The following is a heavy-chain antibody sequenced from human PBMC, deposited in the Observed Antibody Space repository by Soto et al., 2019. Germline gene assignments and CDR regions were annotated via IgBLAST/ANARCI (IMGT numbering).Heavy chain of an antibody. J-gene: IGHJ6*04. D-gene: IGHD3-3*01. CDR1: GFTFSRYW. Sequence: EVQLVESGGGLVQPGGSLTLSCAASGFTFSRYWMYWVRQAPGKGLVWVSRINSDGSDTSNAGSVKGGFTLSRDNAKNTLYLQMNSLRAEDTAVYYCARVEDFWGGYYSSRDVWGKGTTVTVSS. CDR3: ARVEDFWGGYYSSRDV. CDR2: INSDGSDT. V-gene: IGHV3-74*01.